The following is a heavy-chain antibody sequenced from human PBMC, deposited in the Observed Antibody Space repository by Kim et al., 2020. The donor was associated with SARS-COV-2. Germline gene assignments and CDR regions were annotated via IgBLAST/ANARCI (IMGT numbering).Heavy chain of an antibody. CDR2: ITSSGGSA. V-gene: IGHV3-23*01. D-gene: IGHD3-10*02. CDR3: AKGREYTYARALDY. Sequence: GGSLRLSCAASGFTFANYAMSWVRQAPGMGLEWVSTITSSGGSAYYADSVKGRFTISRDNSKNTLYLQMNSLRADDTAVYYCAKGREYTYARALDYWGQGTLVTVSS. J-gene: IGHJ4*02. CDR1: GFTFANYA.